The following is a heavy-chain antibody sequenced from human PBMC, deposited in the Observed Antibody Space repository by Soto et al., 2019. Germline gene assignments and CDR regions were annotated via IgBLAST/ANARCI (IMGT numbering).Heavy chain of an antibody. CDR1: GYTLTELS. D-gene: IGHD1-26*01. CDR3: ATAPSWSTGHFDY. CDR2: FDPEDGET. V-gene: IGHV1-24*01. Sequence: VASVKVSCKVSGYTLTELSMHWVRQAPGKGLEWMGGFDPEDGETIYAQKFQGRVTMTEDTSTDTAYMELSSLRSEDTAVYYCATAPSWSTGHFDYWVQGTLVTVSS. J-gene: IGHJ4*02.